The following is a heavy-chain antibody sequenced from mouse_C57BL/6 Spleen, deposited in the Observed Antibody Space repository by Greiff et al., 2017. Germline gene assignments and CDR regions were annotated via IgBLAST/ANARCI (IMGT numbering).Heavy chain of an antibody. Sequence: EVMLVESGGGLVKPGGSLKLSCAASGFTFSDYGMHWVRQAPEKGLEWVAYISSGSSNTYYADTVKGRFTISRDNAKNTLFLQMTSLRSEDTAMYYCARTGLGYSKGEFAYWGQGALVTVSA. CDR3: ARTGLGYSKGEFAY. CDR2: ISSGSSNT. CDR1: GFTFSDYG. D-gene: IGHD2-5*01. J-gene: IGHJ3*01. V-gene: IGHV5-17*01.